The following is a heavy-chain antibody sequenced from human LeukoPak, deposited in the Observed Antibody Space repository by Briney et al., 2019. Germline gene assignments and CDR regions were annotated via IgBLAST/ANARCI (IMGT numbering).Heavy chain of an antibody. Sequence: SETLSLTCAVSGVSFNDYYWSWVRQTPGKGLEWIGEINHSGYTNDSPSLKSRVTISIDTSRKQFSLNLRSVTVADTAVYYCTRMTTGHDYWGQGTLVTVSS. CDR2: INHSGYT. V-gene: IGHV4-34*01. CDR3: TRMTTGHDY. CDR1: GVSFNDYY. D-gene: IGHD1-14*01. J-gene: IGHJ4*02.